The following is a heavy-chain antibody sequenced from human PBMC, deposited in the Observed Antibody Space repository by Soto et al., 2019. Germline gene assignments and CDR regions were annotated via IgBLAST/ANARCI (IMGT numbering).Heavy chain of an antibody. V-gene: IGHV1-3*01. CDR2: INAGNGNT. J-gene: IGHJ4*02. Sequence: QVQLVQSGAEVKKPGASVKVSCKASGYTFTSYAMHWVRQAPGQRLEWMGWINAGNGNTNYSQKFQDRVIITRDTSASTVYMELSSLGSEDTAVYYCARTSGYCLYDHGGQGTLVTVCS. D-gene: IGHD3-22*01. CDR3: ARTSGYCLYDH. CDR1: GYTFTSYA.